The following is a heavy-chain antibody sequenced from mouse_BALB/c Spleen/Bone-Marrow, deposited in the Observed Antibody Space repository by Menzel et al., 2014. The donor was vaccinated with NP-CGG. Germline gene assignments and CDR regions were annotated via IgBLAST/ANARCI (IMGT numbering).Heavy chain of an antibody. CDR3: ARGLLQYYYAMDY. V-gene: IGHV14-3*02. D-gene: IGHD2-3*01. CDR2: IDPANGNT. J-gene: IGHJ4*01. Sequence: VQLQQSGAELVKPGASVKLSCTASGFNIKDTYMHWVKQGPEQGLEWIGRIDPANGNTKYDPKFQGKATITADTSSNTAYQQLSSLTSEDTAVYYCARGLLQYYYAMDYWGQGASVTVSS. CDR1: GFNIKDTY.